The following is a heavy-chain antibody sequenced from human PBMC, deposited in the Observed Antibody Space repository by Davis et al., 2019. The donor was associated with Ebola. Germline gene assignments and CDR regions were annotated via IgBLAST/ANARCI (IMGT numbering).Heavy chain of an antibody. CDR3: ARGNYGDYIVLYYYNMDV. CDR1: GGSINTYC. CDR2: IHYLGST. J-gene: IGHJ6*02. Sequence: SEPLSLTFTIPGGSINTYCWSWIRQPPGKGLEWIGNIHYLGSTNYNPSLKSRVTMSVDTSKNQFSLKLSSVTAADTAVYYCARGNYGDYIVLYYYNMDVWGQGTTVTVSS. V-gene: IGHV4-59*01. D-gene: IGHD4-17*01.